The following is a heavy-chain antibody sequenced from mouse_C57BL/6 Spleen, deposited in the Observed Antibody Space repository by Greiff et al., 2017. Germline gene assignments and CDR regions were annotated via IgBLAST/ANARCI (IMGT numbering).Heavy chain of an antibody. CDR2: IYPGSGST. CDR3: ARGDRLWLREGYYYAMDY. Sequence: QVQLQQPGAELVKPGASVKMSCKASGYTFTSYWITWVKQRPGQGLEWIGDIYPGSGSTNYNEKFKSKATLTVDTSSSTAYMQLSSLTSEDSAVYYCARGDRLWLREGYYYAMDYWGQGTSVTVSS. V-gene: IGHV1-55*01. J-gene: IGHJ4*01. CDR1: GYTFTSYW. D-gene: IGHD2-2*01.